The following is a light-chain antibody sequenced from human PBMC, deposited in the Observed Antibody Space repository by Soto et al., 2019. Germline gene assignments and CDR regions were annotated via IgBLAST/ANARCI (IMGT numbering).Light chain of an antibody. J-gene: IGKJ5*01. V-gene: IGKV1-5*01. CDR1: QISSSW. Sequence: DIQIPLSPSTLSASVGDRVTITCRARQISSSWLAWYQQKPGKAPKLQIYDASNLESGVPSRFSGSGSGTEFTLSISSLQPDDFATYYCQQYNSYPITFGQGTRLEIK. CDR3: QQYNSYPIT. CDR2: DAS.